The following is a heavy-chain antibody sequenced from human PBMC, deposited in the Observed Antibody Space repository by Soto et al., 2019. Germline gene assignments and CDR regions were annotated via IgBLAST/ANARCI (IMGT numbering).Heavy chain of an antibody. V-gene: IGHV3-33*01. J-gene: IGHJ4*01. D-gene: IGHD3-22*01. CDR1: GFSFSSYG. CDR3: ARDSYITIVIVRFDY. Sequence: GGSLRLSCAASGFSFSSYGMHWVRQAPGKGLEWVAVIWYDGSNKYYADSVKGRFTISRDNSKNTLYLLMNSLRAEDTAVYYCARDSYITIVIVRFDYWGHGTLVTVSS. CDR2: IWYDGSNK.